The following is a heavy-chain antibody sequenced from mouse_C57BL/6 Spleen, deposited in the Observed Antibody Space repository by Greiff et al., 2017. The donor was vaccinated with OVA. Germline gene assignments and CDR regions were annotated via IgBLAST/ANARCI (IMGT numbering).Heavy chain of an antibody. J-gene: IGHJ2*01. V-gene: IGHV3-8*01. CDR2: ISYSGST. CDR1: GFSITSDY. CDR3: ARWGAGYFDY. Sequence: EVKLVESGPGLVKPSQSLSLTCSVTGFSITSDYWNWIRKFPGHNLEYMGYISYSGSTYYNPSLKSRISITRDTSKNQYYLQINSVTTEDTATDYCARWGAGYFDYWGQGTTLTVSS.